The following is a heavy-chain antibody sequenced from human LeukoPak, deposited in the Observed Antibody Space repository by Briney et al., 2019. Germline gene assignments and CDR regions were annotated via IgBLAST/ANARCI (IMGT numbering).Heavy chain of an antibody. D-gene: IGHD3-9*01. CDR2: INPNSGGT. J-gene: IGHJ5*02. Sequence: ASVKVSCKASGYTFTGYCMHWVRQAPGQGLEWMGWINPNSGGTNYAQKFQGWVTMTRDTSISTAYMELSRLRSDDTAVYYCARSYFDWTNWFDPWGQGTLVTVSS. V-gene: IGHV1-2*04. CDR1: GYTFTGYC. CDR3: ARSYFDWTNWFDP.